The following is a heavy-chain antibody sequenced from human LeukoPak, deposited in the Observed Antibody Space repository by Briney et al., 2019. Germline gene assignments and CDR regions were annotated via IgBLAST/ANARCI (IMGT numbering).Heavy chain of an antibody. Sequence: PGGSLRLSCAASGYTFSSYWMSCVRQAPGKGLEWGANIKQDGSEKYYVESVKGRFTISRDNAKNSLYLQMNSVRAEDTAVYYCARGGGYNTMIVGPIDYWGEGTLVTVSS. D-gene: IGHD3-22*01. J-gene: IGHJ4*02. CDR1: GYTFSSYW. CDR3: ARGGGYNTMIVGPIDY. V-gene: IGHV3-7*01. CDR2: IKQDGSEK.